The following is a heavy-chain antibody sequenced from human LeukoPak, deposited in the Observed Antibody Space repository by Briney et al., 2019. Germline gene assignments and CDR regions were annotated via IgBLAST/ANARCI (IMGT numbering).Heavy chain of an antibody. CDR1: GFTFSSYK. Sequence: PGGSLRLSCAASGFTFSSYKMNWVRQARGKGLEWVSYISSSSDVIYYADSVKGRFTTSRDNAKNSLYLQMNSLRAEDTAVYYCARDPEKGSYWGQGTLVTVSS. V-gene: IGHV3-48*01. CDR3: ARDPEKGSY. J-gene: IGHJ4*02. CDR2: ISSSSDVI.